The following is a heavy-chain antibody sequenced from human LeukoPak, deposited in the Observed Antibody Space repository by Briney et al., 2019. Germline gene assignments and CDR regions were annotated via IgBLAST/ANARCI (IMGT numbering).Heavy chain of an antibody. CDR3: ARGFSAGSGSYYAYDY. V-gene: IGHV4-34*01. Sequence: SETLSLTCAVYGGSFSGYYWSWIRQPPGKGLEWIGEINHSGSTNYNPSLKSRVTISVDTSKNQFSLKLSSVTAADTAVYYCARGFSAGSGSYYAYDYWGQGTLVTVSP. CDR1: GGSFSGYY. CDR2: INHSGST. J-gene: IGHJ4*02. D-gene: IGHD3-10*01.